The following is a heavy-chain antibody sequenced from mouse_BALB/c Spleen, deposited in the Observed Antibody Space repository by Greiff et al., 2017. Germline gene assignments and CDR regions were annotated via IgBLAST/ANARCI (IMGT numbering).Heavy chain of an antibody. D-gene: IGHD1-1*01. CDR2: IDPENGNT. CDR1: GFNIKDYY. Sequence: VQLQQSGAELVRPGALVKLSCKASGFNIKDYYMHWVKQRPEQGLEWIGWIDPENGNTIYDPKFQGKASITADTSSNTAYLQLSSLTSEDTAVYYCARATTEYYYAMDYWGQGTSVTVSS. J-gene: IGHJ4*01. CDR3: ARATTEYYYAMDY. V-gene: IGHV14-1*02.